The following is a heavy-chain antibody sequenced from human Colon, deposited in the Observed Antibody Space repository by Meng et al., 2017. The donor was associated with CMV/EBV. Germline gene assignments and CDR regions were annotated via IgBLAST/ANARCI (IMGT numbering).Heavy chain of an antibody. CDR3: ARHSSGWSNLDY. Sequence: KTSGYTFVNYHINWVRQATGQGLEWMGRVNPKSGDTAYAENFQGRITVTKDTSTNTVYMDLNSLTTDDTAVYYCARHSSGWSNLDYWGQGALVTVSS. V-gene: IGHV1-8*03. CDR2: VNPKSGDT. D-gene: IGHD6-19*01. CDR1: GYTFVNYH. J-gene: IGHJ4*02.